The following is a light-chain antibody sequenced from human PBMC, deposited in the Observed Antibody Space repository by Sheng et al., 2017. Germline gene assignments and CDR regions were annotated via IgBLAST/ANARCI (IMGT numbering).Light chain of an antibody. V-gene: IGLV8-61*01. J-gene: IGLJ3*02. CDR2: NTN. CDR3: VLYVGSGISGV. Sequence: QTVVTQEPSFSVSPGGTVTLTCGLSSGSVSTNYYPSWYQQTPGQAPRTLIYNTNTRSSGVPDRFSGSILGNKAALTITGAQADDECDYYCVLYVGSGISGVFGGGTKLTVL. CDR1: SGSVSTNYY.